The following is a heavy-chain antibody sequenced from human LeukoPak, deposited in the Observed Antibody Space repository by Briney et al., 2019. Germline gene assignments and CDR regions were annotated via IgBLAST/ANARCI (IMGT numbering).Heavy chain of an antibody. CDR1: GFTFSSYA. CDR2: ISYDGSNK. J-gene: IGHJ4*02. CDR3: ASGPRYYDFDY. Sequence: GGSLRLSCAASGFTFSSYAMHWVRQAPGKGLEWVAVISYDGSNKYYADSVKGRFTISRDNSKNTLYLQMNSLRAEDTAVYYCASGPRYYDFDYWGQGTLVTVSS. D-gene: IGHD3-10*01. V-gene: IGHV3-30-3*01.